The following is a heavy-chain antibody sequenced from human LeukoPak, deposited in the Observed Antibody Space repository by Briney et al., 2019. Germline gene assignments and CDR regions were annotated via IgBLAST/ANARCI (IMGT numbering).Heavy chain of an antibody. CDR1: GGSISSYY. Sequence: SETLSLTCTVSGGSISSYYWSWIRQPPGKGLEWIGYIYYSGSTNYNPSLKSRVTISVDTSKNQFSLKLSSVTAADTAVYYCARSKGFVFDYWGQGTLVTVSS. V-gene: IGHV4-59*08. CDR3: ARSKGFVFDY. CDR2: IYYSGST. J-gene: IGHJ4*02.